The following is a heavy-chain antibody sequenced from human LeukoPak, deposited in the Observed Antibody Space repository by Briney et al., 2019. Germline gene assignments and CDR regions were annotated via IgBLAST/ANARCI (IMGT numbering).Heavy chain of an antibody. D-gene: IGHD3-10*01. J-gene: IGHJ4*02. CDR1: GGSISSYY. Sequence: SETLSLTCTVSGGSISSYYWSWIRQPPGRGLEWIGYIYYSGNSGSANYNPSLKSRVTISVDTSKNQFSLKLSSVTAADTAVYYCARRLPFIYYYGSGRGGGFDYWGQGTLVTVSS. CDR2: IYYSGNSGSA. V-gene: IGHV4-59*12. CDR3: ARRLPFIYYYGSGRGGGFDY.